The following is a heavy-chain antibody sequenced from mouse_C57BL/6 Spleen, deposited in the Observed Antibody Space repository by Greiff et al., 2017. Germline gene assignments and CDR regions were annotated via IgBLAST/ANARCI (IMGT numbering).Heavy chain of an antibody. D-gene: IGHD4-1*01. Sequence: DVQLQESGPGLVKPSQSLSLTCSVTGYSITSGYYWNWIRQFPGNKLEWMGYISYDGSNNYNPSLKNRISITRDTSKNQFFLKLNSVTTEDTATYYCANWDPYYAMDYWGQGTSVTVSS. CDR3: ANWDPYYAMDY. CDR2: ISYDGSN. J-gene: IGHJ4*01. V-gene: IGHV3-6*01. CDR1: GYSITSGYY.